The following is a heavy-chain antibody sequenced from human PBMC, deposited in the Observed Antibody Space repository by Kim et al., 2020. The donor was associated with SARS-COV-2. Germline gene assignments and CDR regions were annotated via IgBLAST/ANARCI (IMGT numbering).Heavy chain of an antibody. CDR2: IYHSGST. Sequence: SETLSLTCTVSGYSISSGYYWGWIRQPPGKGLEWIGSIYHSGSTYYNPSLKSRVTISVDTSKNQFSLKLSSVTAADTAVYYCARDVQDGYIFSYWGQGTLVTVSS. V-gene: IGHV4-38-2*02. J-gene: IGHJ4*02. D-gene: IGHD5-12*01. CDR1: GYSISSGYY. CDR3: ARDVQDGYIFSY.